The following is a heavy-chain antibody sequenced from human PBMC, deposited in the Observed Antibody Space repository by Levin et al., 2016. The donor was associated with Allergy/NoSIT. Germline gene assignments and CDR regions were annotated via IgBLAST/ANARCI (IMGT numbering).Heavy chain of an antibody. CDR1: GGSISSYY. V-gene: IGHV4-59*01. D-gene: IGHD6-13*01. CDR2: IYYSGST. J-gene: IGHJ5*02. Sequence: GSLRLSCTVSGGSISSYYWSWIRQPPGKGLEWIGYIYYSGSTNYNPSLKSRVTISVDTSKNQFSLKLSSVTAADTAVYYCARGASSWYDDWFDPWGQGTLVTVSS. CDR3: ARGASSWYDDWFDP.